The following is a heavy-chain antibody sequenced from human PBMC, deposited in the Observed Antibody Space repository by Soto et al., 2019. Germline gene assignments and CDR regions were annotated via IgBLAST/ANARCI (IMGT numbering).Heavy chain of an antibody. D-gene: IGHD2-21*01. CDR1: GFTVSNHW. CDR2: IKTDGTYT. V-gene: IGHV3-74*01. Sequence: EVQLVESGGGLVQPGGSLTLSCAASGFTVSNHWMHWVRQAPGRGLESISRIKTDGTYTDYADSVKGRFNISRDNAKNMLYLQMDSLRPEDTAVYYCARPKGAAYSAFDVWGQGTVVTVSS. CDR3: ARPKGAAYSAFDV. J-gene: IGHJ3*01.